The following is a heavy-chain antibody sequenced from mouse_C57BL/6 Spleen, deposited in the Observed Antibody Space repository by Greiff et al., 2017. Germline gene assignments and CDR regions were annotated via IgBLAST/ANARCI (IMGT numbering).Heavy chain of an antibody. V-gene: IGHV5-12*01. Sequence: EVMLVESGGGLVQPGGSLKLSCAASGFTFSDYYMYWVRQTPEKRLEWVAYISNGGGSTYYPDTVKGRFTISRDNAKNTLYLQMSRLKSEDTAMYYCARHWEGYFDVWGTGTTVTVSS. J-gene: IGHJ1*03. CDR1: GFTFSDYY. CDR3: ARHWEGYFDV. CDR2: ISNGGGST. D-gene: IGHD4-1*01.